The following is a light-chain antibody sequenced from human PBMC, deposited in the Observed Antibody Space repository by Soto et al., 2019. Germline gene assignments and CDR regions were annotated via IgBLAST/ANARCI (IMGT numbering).Light chain of an antibody. CDR3: QQLRMYPST. CDR1: QGIKNW. CDR2: TGS. V-gene: IGKV1-12*01. Sequence: DIQMTQSPSYVSASVGDRVTITCRASQGIKNWLAWYQQKPGKAPNLLIYTGSSLYGGVPSRFSGSGSGTDFALTITSLQAEDFATYYCQQLRMYPSTFGGGTKVDIK. J-gene: IGKJ4*01.